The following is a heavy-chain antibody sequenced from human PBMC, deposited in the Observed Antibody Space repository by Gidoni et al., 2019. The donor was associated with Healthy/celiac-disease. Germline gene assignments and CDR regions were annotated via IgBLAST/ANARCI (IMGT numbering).Heavy chain of an antibody. D-gene: IGHD3-22*01. Sequence: EVQLLESGGGLVQPGGSLRLSCAASGFTFSSYAMSWVRQAPGKGLEWVSAISGSGGSTYYADSVKGRFTISRDNSKNTLYLQMNSLRAEDTAVYYCAKGSNYYDSSGYYGALGYWGQGTLVTVSS. V-gene: IGHV3-23*01. J-gene: IGHJ4*02. CDR2: ISGSGGST. CDR1: GFTFSSYA. CDR3: AKGSNYYDSSGYYGALGY.